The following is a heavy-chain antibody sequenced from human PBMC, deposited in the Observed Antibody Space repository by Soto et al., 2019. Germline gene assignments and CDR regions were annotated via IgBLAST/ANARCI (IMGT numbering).Heavy chain of an antibody. CDR3: ARITSAFDP. V-gene: IGHV4-30-4*01. D-gene: IGHD2-2*01. Sequence: SETLSPTCTVSGGSVSSGDHYWSWIRQPPGKGLEYIGYIFYSETTYYNPSLKSRVTISVDTSKNQFSLKLNSVTAADTAVYYCARITSAFDPWGQGTLVTVSS. J-gene: IGHJ5*02. CDR2: IFYSETT. CDR1: GGSVSSGDHY.